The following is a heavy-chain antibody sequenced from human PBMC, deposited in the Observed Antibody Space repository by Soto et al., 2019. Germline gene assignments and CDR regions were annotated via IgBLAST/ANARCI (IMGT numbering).Heavy chain of an antibody. J-gene: IGHJ6*02. CDR2: ISDYNGNT. V-gene: IGHV1-18*01. CDR3: AREGYYSGSGSYSPPRYYGMDV. D-gene: IGHD3-10*01. Sequence: QVQLVQSGAEVKKPGAPVKVSCKASGYSFTTYGISWVRQAPGQGLEWMGWISDYNGNTNYEKKLQGRVTMTTDTSTRTAYMELKSLRSDDTAVYYCAREGYYSGSGSYSPPRYYGMDVWGQGTTVTVS. CDR1: GYSFTTYG.